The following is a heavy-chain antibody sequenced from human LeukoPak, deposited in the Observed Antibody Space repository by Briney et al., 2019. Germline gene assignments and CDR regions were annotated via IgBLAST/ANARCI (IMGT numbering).Heavy chain of an antibody. Sequence: PSETLSLTCTVSGGSISSGSYYWSWIRQPAGKGLEWIGRIYTSGSTNYNPSLKSRVTISVDTSKNQFSLKLSSVTAADTAVYYCARDIVVVPAASPWFDPWGQGTLVTVSS. CDR2: IYTSGST. D-gene: IGHD2-2*01. J-gene: IGHJ5*02. CDR3: ARDIVVVPAASPWFDP. CDR1: GGSISSGSYY. V-gene: IGHV4-61*02.